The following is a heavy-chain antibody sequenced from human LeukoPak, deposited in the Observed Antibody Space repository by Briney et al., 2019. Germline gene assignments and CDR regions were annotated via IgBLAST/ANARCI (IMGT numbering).Heavy chain of an antibody. CDR3: AKSKQWLVRDFDY. Sequence: SGGSLRLSCAASGFTFSSYAMSWVRQAPGKGLEWVSVISGSGGSTYYADSVKGRFTISRDNSKNTLYLQMNSLRAEDTAVYYCAKSKQWLVRDFDYWGQGALVTVSS. V-gene: IGHV3-23*01. J-gene: IGHJ4*02. CDR1: GFTFSSYA. D-gene: IGHD6-19*01. CDR2: ISGSGGST.